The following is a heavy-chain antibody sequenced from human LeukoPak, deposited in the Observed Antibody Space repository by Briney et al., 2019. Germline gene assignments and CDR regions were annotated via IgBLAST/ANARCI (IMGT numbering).Heavy chain of an antibody. CDR1: GGSISSYY. Sequence: PSETLSLTCTVSGGSISSYYWSWIRQPPGKGLEWIGCIYYSGSTNYNPSLKSRVTISVDTSKNQFSLKLSSATAADTAVYYCARGLVGATTPFDYWGQGTLVTVSS. J-gene: IGHJ4*02. CDR2: IYYSGST. D-gene: IGHD1-26*01. V-gene: IGHV4-59*01. CDR3: ARGLVGATTPFDY.